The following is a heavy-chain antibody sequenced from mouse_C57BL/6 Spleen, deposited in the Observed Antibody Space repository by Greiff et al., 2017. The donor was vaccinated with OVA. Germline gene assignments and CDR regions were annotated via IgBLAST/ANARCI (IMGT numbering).Heavy chain of an antibody. CDR3: AREMEGYYAMDY. Sequence: QVQLQQPGAELVKPGASVKMSCKASGYTFTSYWITWVKQRPGQGLEWIGDIYPGSGSTNYNEKFKSKATLTVDSSSSTAYMQLSSLTSEDSAVYYCAREMEGYYAMDYWGQGTSVTVSS. V-gene: IGHV1-55*01. CDR2: IYPGSGST. J-gene: IGHJ4*01. D-gene: IGHD2-3*01. CDR1: GYTFTSYW.